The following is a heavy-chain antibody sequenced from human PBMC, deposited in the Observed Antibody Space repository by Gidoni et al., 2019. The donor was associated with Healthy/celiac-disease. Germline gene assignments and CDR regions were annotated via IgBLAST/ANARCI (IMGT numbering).Heavy chain of an antibody. V-gene: IGHV3-23*01. CDR3: AKDRATYYYDSSGYYYVGGFDY. D-gene: IGHD3-22*01. Sequence: EVQLLESGGGLVQPGGSLRLSCAASGFTFSSYAMSWVRQAPGKGLEWVSAISGSGGSTYYADSVKGRFTISRDNSKNTLYLQMNSLRAEDTAVYYCAKDRATYYYDSSGYYYVGGFDYWGQGTLVTVSS. CDR2: ISGSGGST. J-gene: IGHJ4*02. CDR1: GFTFSSYA.